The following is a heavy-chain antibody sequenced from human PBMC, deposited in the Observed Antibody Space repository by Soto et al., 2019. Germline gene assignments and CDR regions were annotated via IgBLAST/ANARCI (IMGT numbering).Heavy chain of an antibody. D-gene: IGHD3-16*01. V-gene: IGHV4-59*01. CDR3: ASVTFGGVVLAH. CDR2: IYFNGNT. J-gene: IGHJ4*02. Sequence: QVQLQESGPGLVKPSETLSLTCTVSAASFSKYYWSWIRQPPGKGLEWIGYIYFNGNTNYNPSLKRRVTISIDTSKKQISLNLTSVTDADTAVYYCASVTFGGVVLAHWGQGTLVTVPS. CDR1: AASFSKYY.